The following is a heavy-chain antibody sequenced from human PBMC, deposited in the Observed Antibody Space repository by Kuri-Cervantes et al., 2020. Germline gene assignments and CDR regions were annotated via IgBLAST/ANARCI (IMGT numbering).Heavy chain of an antibody. CDR3: ASSKRAACHNFDY. J-gene: IGHJ4*02. Sequence: GGSLRLSCAASGFTFSIYALHWVRQAPGKGLEWVAIISDGGGNAYYADSAKGRFTISRDDSENTLYMRMNSLRAEDTAVYYCASSKRAACHNFDYWGQGTLVTVSS. CDR2: ISDGGGNA. CDR1: GFTFSIYA. V-gene: IGHV3-30-3*01. D-gene: IGHD2-15*01.